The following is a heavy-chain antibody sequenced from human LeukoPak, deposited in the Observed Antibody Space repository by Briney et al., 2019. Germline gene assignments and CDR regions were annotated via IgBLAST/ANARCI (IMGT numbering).Heavy chain of an antibody. D-gene: IGHD3-9*01. V-gene: IGHV4-4*07. Sequence: PSETLSLTCTVSGGSISSYYWSWIRQPAGKGLEWIGRIYTSGSTNYNPSLKSRVTMSVDTSKNQFSLELSSVTAADTAVYYCARDLPYDILTGPYGMDVWGPGTTVTVFS. CDR2: IYTSGST. J-gene: IGHJ6*02. CDR3: ARDLPYDILTGPYGMDV. CDR1: GGSISSYY.